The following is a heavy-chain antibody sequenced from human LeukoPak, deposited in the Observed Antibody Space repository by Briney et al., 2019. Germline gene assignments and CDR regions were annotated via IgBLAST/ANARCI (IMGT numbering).Heavy chain of an antibody. D-gene: IGHD3-10*02. CDR1: GFTFSNYW. CDR2: IKEDGSET. V-gene: IGHV3-7*03. CDR3: ARDPYVSNFDY. J-gene: IGHJ4*02. Sequence: LSGGSLRLSCAASGFTFSNYWMSWVRQAPGKGPEWMGNIKEDGSETYYVDSVKGRFTISRDNAQNSLYLHMHSLRVEDTAVYYCARDPYVSNFDYWGQGTLVTASS.